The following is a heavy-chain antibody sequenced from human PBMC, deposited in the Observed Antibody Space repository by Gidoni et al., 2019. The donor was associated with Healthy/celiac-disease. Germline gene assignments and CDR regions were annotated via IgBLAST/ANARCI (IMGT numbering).Heavy chain of an antibody. CDR2: IYYSGST. D-gene: IGHD1-1*01. V-gene: IGHV4-31*03. CDR1: GGSISRGGYY. CDR3: ARGGVNDRTSFDY. Sequence: QVQLQESGPGLVKPSQTLSLTCTVSGGSISRGGYYWRWIRQHPGKCLEWIGYIYYSGSTYYNPSLKSRVTISVDTSKNQFSLKLSSVTAADTAVYYCARGGVNDRTSFDYWGQGTLVTVSS. J-gene: IGHJ4*02.